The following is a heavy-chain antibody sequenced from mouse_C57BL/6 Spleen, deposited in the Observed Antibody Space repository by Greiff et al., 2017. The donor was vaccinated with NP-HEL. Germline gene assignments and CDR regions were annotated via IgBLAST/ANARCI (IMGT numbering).Heavy chain of an antibody. CDR3: AREDLFAY. V-gene: IGHV1-26*01. CDR2: INPNNGGT. CDR1: GYTFTDYY. Sequence: EVQLQQSGPELVKPGASVKISCKASGYTFTDYYMNWVKQSHGKSLEWIGDINPNNGGTSYNQKFKGKATLTVDKSSSTAYMELRSLTSEDSAVYYCAREDLFAYWGQGTLVTVSA. J-gene: IGHJ3*01.